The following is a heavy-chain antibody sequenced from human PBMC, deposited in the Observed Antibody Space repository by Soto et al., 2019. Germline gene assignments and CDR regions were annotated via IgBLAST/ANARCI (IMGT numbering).Heavy chain of an antibody. CDR2: ISSSGSTI. CDR3: ARDPTSTIFGVVPGYYGTDV. J-gene: IGHJ6*02. CDR1: GFTFSSYE. Sequence: GSLRLSCAASGFTFSSYEMNWVRQAPGKGLEWVSYISSSGSTIYYADSVKGRFTISRDNAKNSLYLQMNSLRAEDTAVYYCARDPTSTIFGVVPGYYGTDVWGQGTTVTVS. D-gene: IGHD3-3*01. V-gene: IGHV3-48*03.